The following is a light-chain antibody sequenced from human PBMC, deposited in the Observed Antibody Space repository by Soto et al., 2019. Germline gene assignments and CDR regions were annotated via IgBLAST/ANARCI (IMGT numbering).Light chain of an antibody. CDR2: DVS. CDR1: QSVSSSY. V-gene: IGKV3-20*01. CDR3: QQYGSSPT. J-gene: IGKJ1*01. Sequence: EIVLTQSPGTLSLSPGERATLSCRSSQSVSSSYLAWYQHKPGQAPRLLIYDVSSRATGIPDRFSGRGSGTDFTLTISRLEPEDFAVYYCQQYGSSPTFGQGTKVEIK.